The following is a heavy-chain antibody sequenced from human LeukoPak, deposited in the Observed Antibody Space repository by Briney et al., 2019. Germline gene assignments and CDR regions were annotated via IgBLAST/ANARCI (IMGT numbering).Heavy chain of an antibody. Sequence: GGSLRLSCAASGFTFSSYGMHWVRQAPGKGLEWVAVTSYDGSNKYYADSVKGRFTISRDNSKNTPYLQMNSLRAEDTAVYYCAKDPARQLWDYYDYWGQGTLVTVSS. J-gene: IGHJ4*02. D-gene: IGHD5-18*01. CDR1: GFTFSSYG. CDR3: AKDPARQLWDYYDY. CDR2: TSYDGSNK. V-gene: IGHV3-30*18.